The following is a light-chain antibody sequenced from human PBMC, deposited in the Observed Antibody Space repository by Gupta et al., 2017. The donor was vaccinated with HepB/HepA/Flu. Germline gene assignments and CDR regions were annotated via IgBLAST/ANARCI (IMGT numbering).Light chain of an antibody. Sequence: EIVLTQSPGTLSLSPGERATLSCRTSQSVSDSQLAWYQQKPGQAPRLLIYAVSIRATGVPDRVSGSGSGTDFTLTISRLEPEDFAVYYCQQEDSFTWTFGQGTKVEI. V-gene: IGKV3-20*01. CDR2: AVS. J-gene: IGKJ1*01. CDR3: QQEDSFTWT. CDR1: QSVSDSQ.